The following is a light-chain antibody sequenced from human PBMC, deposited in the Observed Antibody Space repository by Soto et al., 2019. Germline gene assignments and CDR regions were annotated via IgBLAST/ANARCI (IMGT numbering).Light chain of an antibody. CDR2: EAS. J-gene: IGLJ1*01. CDR3: SSYTSSRTLDV. CDR1: SSDVGGYNY. V-gene: IGLV2-14*01. Sequence: QSVLTQPASVSGSPGQSITISCTGTSSDVGGYNYVSWYQQHPGKAPKLMIYEASNRPSGVSNRFSGSKSGNTASLTISGLQAEDGADYYCSSYTSSRTLDVFGTGTKLTVL.